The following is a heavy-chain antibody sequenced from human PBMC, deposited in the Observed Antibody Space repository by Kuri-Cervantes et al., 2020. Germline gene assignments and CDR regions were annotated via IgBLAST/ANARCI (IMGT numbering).Heavy chain of an antibody. J-gene: IGHJ6*02. Sequence: SLKISCAASGFTFDDYAMHWVRQAPGKGLEWVSGISWNSGSIGYADSVKGRFTISRDNAKNSLYLQMNSLRAEDTAVYYCAKGPMAYALYYGMDVWGQGTTVTVSS. CDR3: AKGPMAYALYYGMDV. CDR1: GFTFDDYA. D-gene: IGHD2-8*01. CDR2: ISWNSGSI. V-gene: IGHV3-9*01.